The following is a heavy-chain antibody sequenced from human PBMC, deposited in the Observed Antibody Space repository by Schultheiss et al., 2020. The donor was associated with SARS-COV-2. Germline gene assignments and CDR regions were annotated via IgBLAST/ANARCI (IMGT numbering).Heavy chain of an antibody. J-gene: IGHJ6*02. CDR1: GFTFSSYW. CDR2: INSDGSST. V-gene: IGHV3-74*01. Sequence: GESLKISCAASGFTFSSYWMHWVRQAPGKGLVWVSRINSDGSSTTYADSVKGRFTISRDNAKNSLYLQMNSLRAEDTAVYYCARDGAILSTTWGGMDVWGQGTTVTVSS. CDR3: ARDGAILSTTWGGMDV. D-gene: IGHD2/OR15-2a*01.